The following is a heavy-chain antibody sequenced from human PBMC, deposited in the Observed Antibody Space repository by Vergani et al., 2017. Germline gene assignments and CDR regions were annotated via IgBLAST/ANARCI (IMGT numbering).Heavy chain of an antibody. CDR1: GYTFTSYY. V-gene: IGHV1-46*01. D-gene: IGHD7-27*01. CDR3: ARVNWGRGAFDI. CDR2: INPSGGST. J-gene: IGHJ3*02. Sequence: QVQLVQSGAEVKKPGASVKVSCKASGYTFTSYYMHWVRQAPGQGLEWMGIINPSGGSTSYAQKIQGRLIMTGDTSTSTVDMELSRLRSEDTAVYYCARVNWGRGAFDIWGQGTMVTVSS.